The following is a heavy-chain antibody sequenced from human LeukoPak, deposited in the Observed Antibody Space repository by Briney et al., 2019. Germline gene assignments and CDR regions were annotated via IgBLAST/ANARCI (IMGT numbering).Heavy chain of an antibody. Sequence: SETLSLTCAVYGGSFSGYHWTWIRQSPGKGLEWIGDINPSGSTYYNPSLKSRLTISVDTSKNQFPLKLRSVTAADTAVYYCARGRHDITMIVVVMTSVSYYLDVWGKGTTVTVS. D-gene: IGHD3-22*01. J-gene: IGHJ6*03. CDR2: INPSGST. CDR3: ARGRHDITMIVVVMTSVSYYLDV. V-gene: IGHV4-34*01. CDR1: GGSFSGYH.